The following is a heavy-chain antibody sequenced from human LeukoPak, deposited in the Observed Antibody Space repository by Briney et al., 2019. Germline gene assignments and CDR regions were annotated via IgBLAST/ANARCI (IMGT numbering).Heavy chain of an antibody. D-gene: IGHD3-22*01. Sequence: GGSLRHSCAASGFTFSSYAMSWVRQAPEKGLEWVSVIYSGGSTYYADSVKGRFTISRDNSKNTLYLQMNSLRAEDTAVYYCARCYDSSALMLTYWGQGTLVTVSS. CDR2: IYSGGST. CDR3: ARCYDSSALMLTY. CDR1: GFTFSSYA. V-gene: IGHV3-53*01. J-gene: IGHJ4*02.